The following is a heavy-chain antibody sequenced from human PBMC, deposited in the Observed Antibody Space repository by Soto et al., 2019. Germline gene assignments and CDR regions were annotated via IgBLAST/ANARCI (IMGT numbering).Heavy chain of an antibody. Sequence: SETLSLTCTVSGGSISNYYWSWIRQPPGKGLEWIGYFYYTGITNYNPSLKSRISMSVDTSKNQFSLKLSSVTAADTVVYYCARHVVESLSFCERVHHFDYWGQGTLVTVSS. CDR1: GGSISNYY. V-gene: IGHV4-59*08. CDR2: FYYTGIT. J-gene: IGHJ4*02. CDR3: ARHVVESLSFCERVHHFDY. D-gene: IGHD3-16*02.